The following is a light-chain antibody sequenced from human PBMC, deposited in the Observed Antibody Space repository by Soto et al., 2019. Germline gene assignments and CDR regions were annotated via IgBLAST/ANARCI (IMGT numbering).Light chain of an antibody. Sequence: EIVLTPSPGTLSLSPVERATLSCRASQSVSNNYLAWYQPKPGQAPRLLIYGASNRATGIPDRFSGSGSGTNVSLTIIGLEPEDFAVYYCQQYGGSPRTFGQGTKVDIK. CDR3: QQYGGSPRT. CDR2: GAS. V-gene: IGKV3-20*01. J-gene: IGKJ1*01. CDR1: QSVSNNY.